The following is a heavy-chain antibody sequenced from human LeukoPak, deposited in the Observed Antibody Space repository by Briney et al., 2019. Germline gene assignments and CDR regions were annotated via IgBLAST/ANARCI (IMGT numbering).Heavy chain of an antibody. V-gene: IGHV3-13*01. Sequence: GGSLRLSCAASGFTFSSYDMPWVRQATGKGLEWVSAIGTAGDTYYPGSVKGRFTISRENAKNSLYLQMNSLRAGDTAVYYCARADGRARGFDYWGQETLVTVSS. D-gene: IGHD1-26*01. CDR2: IGTAGDT. CDR1: GFTFSSYD. J-gene: IGHJ4*02. CDR3: ARADGRARGFDY.